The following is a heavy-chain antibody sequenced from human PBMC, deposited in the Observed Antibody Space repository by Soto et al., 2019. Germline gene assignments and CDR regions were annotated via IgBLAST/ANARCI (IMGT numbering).Heavy chain of an antibody. CDR3: ETDRRHDYGGNWGFDY. J-gene: IGHJ4*02. CDR1: GYTLTELS. Sequence: ASVKVSCKVSGYTLTELSMHWVRQAPGKGLEWMGGFDPEDGETIYAQKFQGRVTMTEDTSTDTAYMELSSLRSEDTAVYYCETDRRHDYGGNWGFDYWGQGTLVTVSS. D-gene: IGHD4-17*01. V-gene: IGHV1-24*01. CDR2: FDPEDGET.